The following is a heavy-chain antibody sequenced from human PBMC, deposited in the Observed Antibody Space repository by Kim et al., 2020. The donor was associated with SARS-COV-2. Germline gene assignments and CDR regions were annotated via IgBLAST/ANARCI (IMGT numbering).Heavy chain of an antibody. CDR3: AKESDILTGYYGIDY. D-gene: IGHD3-9*01. V-gene: IGHV3-23*01. Sequence: GGSLRLSCAASGFTFSSYAMNWVRQAPGKGLEWVSGISGSGGGTHYADSVKGRFTISRDNSKNTLYLQMNSLRAEDTAVYYCAKESDILTGYYGIDYWGQGTLVTVSS. CDR2: ISGSGGGT. CDR1: GFTFSSYA. J-gene: IGHJ4*02.